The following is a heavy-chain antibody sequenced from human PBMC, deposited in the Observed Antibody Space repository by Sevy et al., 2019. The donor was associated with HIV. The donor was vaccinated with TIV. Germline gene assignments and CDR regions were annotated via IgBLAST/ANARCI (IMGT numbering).Heavy chain of an antibody. V-gene: IGHV3-30-3*01. CDR3: AREIIVVVPAAIHN. Sequence: GGSLRLSCAASGFTFSSYVMHWVRQAPGKGLEWVAVISYDGSNKYYADSVKGRFTISRDNSKNTLYLQMNSLRAEDTAVYYCAREIIVVVPAAIHNWGQGTLVTVSS. CDR1: GFTFSSYV. D-gene: IGHD2-2*01. J-gene: IGHJ4*02. CDR2: ISYDGSNK.